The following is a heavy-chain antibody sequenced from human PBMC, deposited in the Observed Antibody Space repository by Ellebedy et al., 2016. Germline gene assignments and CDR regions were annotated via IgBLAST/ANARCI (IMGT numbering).Heavy chain of an antibody. J-gene: IGHJ4*02. CDR2: IWYDGSNK. D-gene: IGHD3-10*01. Sequence: GESLKISCAASGFTFSSYGMHWVRQAPGKGLEWVAVIWYDGSNKYYADSVKGRFTISRDNSKNTLYLQMNSLRAEDTAVYYCAKEGSYSEDFDYWGQGTLVTVSS. V-gene: IGHV3-33*06. CDR3: AKEGSYSEDFDY. CDR1: GFTFSSYG.